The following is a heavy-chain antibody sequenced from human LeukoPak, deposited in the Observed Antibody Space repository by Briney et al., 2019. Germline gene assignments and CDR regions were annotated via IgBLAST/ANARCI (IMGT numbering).Heavy chain of an antibody. CDR2: ISSSSSYI. V-gene: IGHV3-21*01. J-gene: IGHJ5*02. D-gene: IGHD2-2*01. CDR1: GFTSSSYS. CDR3: ARDPRRLGYCSSTSCYFLWFDP. Sequence: GGSLRLSCAASGFTSSSYSMNWVRQAPGKGLEWVSSISSSSSYIYYADSVKGRFTISRDNAKNSLYLHMNSLRAEDTAVYYCARDPRRLGYCSSTSCYFLWFDPWGQGTLVTVSS.